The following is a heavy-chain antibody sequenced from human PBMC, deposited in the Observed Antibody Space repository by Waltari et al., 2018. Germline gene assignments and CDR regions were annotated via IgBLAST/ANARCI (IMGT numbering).Heavy chain of an antibody. CDR2: ISNPEST. D-gene: IGHD3-9*01. V-gene: IGHV4-31*03. J-gene: IGHJ3*01. CDR1: GDSLSRGGHY. Sequence: QVHLQESGPGLVRPSQTLSLTCSVSGDSLSRGGHYWTWIRQHPVEGLQWIGYISNPESTAYSPSLRSRLTIALDASKNQFSLRLRSVTAADTAVYYCAKDFDTGPEGFGTWGQGTDVIVSS. CDR3: AKDFDTGPEGFGT.